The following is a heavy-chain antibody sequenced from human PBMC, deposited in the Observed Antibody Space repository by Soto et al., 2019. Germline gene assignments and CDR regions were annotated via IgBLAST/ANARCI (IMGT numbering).Heavy chain of an antibody. CDR2: ISYDGSNK. D-gene: IGHD6-6*01. J-gene: IGHJ6*02. V-gene: IGHV3-30-3*01. CDR3: AREWGLVGVPYYGMDV. CDR1: GFTFSSYA. Sequence: QVQLVESGGGVVQPGRSLRLSCAASGFTFSSYAMHWVRQAPGKGLEWVAVISYDGSNKYYADSVKGRFTISRDNSKNTLYLQMNSLRAEDTAVYYCAREWGLVGVPYYGMDVWGQGTTVTVSS.